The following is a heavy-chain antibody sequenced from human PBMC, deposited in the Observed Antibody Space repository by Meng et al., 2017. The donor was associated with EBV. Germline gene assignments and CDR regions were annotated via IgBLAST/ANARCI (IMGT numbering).Heavy chain of an antibody. CDR1: GDNSATYA. CDR2: MKAGNGNT. Sequence: GLPGKKVGEVRKAQAKLKVSWKASGDNSATYAIHWGRQARGHRLQWTGWMKAGNGNTKDSQEFQGRVTIPRDTSASKAYIELSRQRSEDTAVYYCAIRGRVADWFDPWGQGTLVTVSS. CDR3: AIRGRVADWFDP. D-gene: IGHD2-15*01. J-gene: IGHJ5*02. V-gene: IGHV1-3*01.